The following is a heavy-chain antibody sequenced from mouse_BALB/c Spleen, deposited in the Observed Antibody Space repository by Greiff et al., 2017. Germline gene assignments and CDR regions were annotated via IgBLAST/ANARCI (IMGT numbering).Heavy chain of an antibody. J-gene: IGHJ4*01. Sequence: EVKLVESGPGLVKPSQSLSLTCTVTGYSITSDYAWNWIRQFPGNKLEWMGYISYSGSTSYNPSLKSRISITRDTSKNQFFLQLNSVTTEDTATYYCARPDSSGLREGFYAMDYWGQGTSVTVSS. CDR1: GYSITSDYA. D-gene: IGHD3-2*01. CDR3: ARPDSSGLREGFYAMDY. CDR2: ISYSGST. V-gene: IGHV3-2*02.